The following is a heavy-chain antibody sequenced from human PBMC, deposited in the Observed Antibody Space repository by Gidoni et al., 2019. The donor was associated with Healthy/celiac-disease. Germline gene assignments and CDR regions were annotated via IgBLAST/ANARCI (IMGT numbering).Heavy chain of an antibody. D-gene: IGHD6-13*01. CDR1: GFTFSSYW. Sequence: EVQLVESGGGLVQPGGSLRLSCAASGFTFSSYWMSWVRQAPGKGLEWVANIKQDGSEKYYVDSVKGRFTISRDNAKNSLYLQMNSLRAEDTAVYYCARDIWQHSSTSKYFQHWGQGTLVTVSS. CDR2: IKQDGSEK. CDR3: ARDIWQHSSTSKYFQH. V-gene: IGHV3-7*01. J-gene: IGHJ1*01.